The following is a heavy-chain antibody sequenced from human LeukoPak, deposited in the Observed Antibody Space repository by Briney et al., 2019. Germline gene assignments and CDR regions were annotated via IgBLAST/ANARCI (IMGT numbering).Heavy chain of an antibody. CDR1: GFTFSNCA. CDR3: AKDQAGDGYNSM. CDR2: NHGAST. D-gene: IGHD5-24*01. J-gene: IGHJ4*02. Sequence: GGSLRLSCVTSGFTFSNCAMSWVRQAPGKGLEWVSTNHGASTYYAASVKGRFTISRDNSKNTLYLQVNSLRAEDTAIYYCAKDQAGDGYNSMWGQGTRVTVSS. V-gene: IGHV3-23*01.